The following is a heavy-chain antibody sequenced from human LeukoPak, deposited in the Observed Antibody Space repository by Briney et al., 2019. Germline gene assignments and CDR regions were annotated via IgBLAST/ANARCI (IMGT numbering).Heavy chain of an antibody. V-gene: IGHV1-18*01. CDR2: ISAYNGNT. CDR1: GYTFTSYG. D-gene: IGHD3-3*01. Sequence: ASVKVSCKASGYTFTSYGISWVRQAPGQGLEWMGWISAYNGNTNYAQKLQGRVTMTTDTSTSTAYMELRSLRSDDTAVYYCARGNTANYDFWSGYWKNWFDPWGQGTLVTVSS. J-gene: IGHJ5*02. CDR3: ARGNTANYDFWSGYWKNWFDP.